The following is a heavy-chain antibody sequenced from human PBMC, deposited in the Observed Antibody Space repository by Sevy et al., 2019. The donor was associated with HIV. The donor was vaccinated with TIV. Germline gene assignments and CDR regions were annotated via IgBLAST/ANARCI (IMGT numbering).Heavy chain of an antibody. V-gene: IGHV3-74*01. CDR1: GFTFSSYW. Sequence: GGSLRLSCAASGFTFSSYWMHWVRQAPGKGLVWVSRINSDGSSTRYADSVKGRFTISRDNAKNTLYLQMNSLRAEDTAVYYCARDPMDRDDAFDIWGQGTMVTVSS. J-gene: IGHJ3*02. CDR2: INSDGSST. CDR3: ARDPMDRDDAFDI.